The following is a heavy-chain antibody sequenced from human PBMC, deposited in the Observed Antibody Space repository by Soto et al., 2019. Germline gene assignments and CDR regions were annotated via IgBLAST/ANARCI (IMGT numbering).Heavy chain of an antibody. CDR2: FIPIFVSA. V-gene: IGHV1-69*01. Sequence: QVHLVQSGAEVKKAGSSVKVSCKASGGTVSSYAITWVRQAPGKGLEWMGVFIPIFVSAHYAQKFQGRVTITADGSTSTAYMELSGLRSEDTAIYYCARDLSSDSTGFRGYDLWGQGTLVTVSS. CDR3: ARDLSSDSTGFRGYDL. CDR1: GGTVSSYA. D-gene: IGHD3-10*01. J-gene: IGHJ4*02.